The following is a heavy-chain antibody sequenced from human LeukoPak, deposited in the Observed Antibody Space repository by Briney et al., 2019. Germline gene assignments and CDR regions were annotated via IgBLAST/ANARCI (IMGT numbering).Heavy chain of an antibody. V-gene: IGHV4-39*07. CDR3: ARKRGKVLGAQGYCSGGSCYSNYYYYYMDV. D-gene: IGHD2-15*01. CDR1: GGSISSSSYY. CDR2: IYYSGST. Sequence: PSETLSLTCTVSGGSISSSSYYWGWIRQPPGKGLEWIGSIYYSGSTYYNPSLKSRVTISVDTSKNQFSLKLSSVTAADTAVYYCARKRGKVLGAQGYCSGGSCYSNYYYYYMDVWGKGTTVTISS. J-gene: IGHJ6*03.